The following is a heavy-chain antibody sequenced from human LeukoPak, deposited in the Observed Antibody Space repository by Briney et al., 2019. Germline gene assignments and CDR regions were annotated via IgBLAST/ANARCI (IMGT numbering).Heavy chain of an antibody. D-gene: IGHD3-9*01. J-gene: IGHJ4*02. CDR3: AKGGKYDILTGFRRSRLLGDY. CDR2: IKQDGTEK. Sequence: GSLRLSCAASGFTFTTYWLGWVRQPPGKGLEWVANIKQDGTEKYYVDSVKGRFTISRDNAKNSLYLEMNSLRAEDTAVYYCAKGGKYDILTGFRRSRLLGDYWGQGTLVTVSS. CDR1: GFTFTTYW. V-gene: IGHV3-7*01.